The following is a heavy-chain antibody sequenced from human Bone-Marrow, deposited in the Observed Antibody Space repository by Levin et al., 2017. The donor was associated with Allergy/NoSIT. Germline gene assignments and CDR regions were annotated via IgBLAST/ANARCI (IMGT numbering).Heavy chain of an antibody. Sequence: GGSLRLSCTGSGFSFGDYPMSWFRQAPGKGLEWVGSIRNKANGGTRQYAASVKDRFTISRDDSKSIAYLQMNSLKTEDTAVYFCARYNCSGGACFPLSAYNYWGQGTLVTVSS. CDR2: IRNKANGGTR. D-gene: IGHD2-15*01. CDR1: GFSFGDYP. J-gene: IGHJ4*02. V-gene: IGHV3-49*03. CDR3: ARYNCSGGACFPLSAYNY.